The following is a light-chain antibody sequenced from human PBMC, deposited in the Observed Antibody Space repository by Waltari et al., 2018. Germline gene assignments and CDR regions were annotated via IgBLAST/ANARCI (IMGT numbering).Light chain of an antibody. CDR1: QGIDNY. CDR3: QQYDSYPHT. V-gene: IGKV1-16*02. CDR2: AAS. Sequence: DIQMTQSPSSLSASVGDSITITCRASQGIDNYLAWFQQKPGKAPQSLIYAASTLQSGVPSKFSDSGFGTDFALTINGLQPEDFATYFCQQYDSYPHTFGQGTRLEVK. J-gene: IGKJ2*01.